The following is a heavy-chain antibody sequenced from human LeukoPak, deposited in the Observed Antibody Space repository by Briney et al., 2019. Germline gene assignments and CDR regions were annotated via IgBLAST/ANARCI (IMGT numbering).Heavy chain of an antibody. CDR2: ISYDGSNK. Sequence: GRSLRLSCAASGFTFSSYAMHWVRQAPGKGLEWVAVISYDGSNKYYADSVKGRFTISRDNSKNTLYLQMNSLRAEDTAVYYCARDGPPAPGYFDYWGQGTLVTVSS. CDR3: ARDGPPAPGYFDY. V-gene: IGHV3-30*04. CDR1: GFTFSSYA. J-gene: IGHJ4*02.